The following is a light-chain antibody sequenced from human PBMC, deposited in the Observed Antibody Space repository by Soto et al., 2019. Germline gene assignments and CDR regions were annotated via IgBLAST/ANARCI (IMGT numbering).Light chain of an antibody. CDR1: QSISTY. Sequence: DIQMTQSPSSLSASVGDRVTITCRASQSISTYLDWYQQKPGKATELLIYAASSLQSGVPSRFSGSGSGTDFTLTISSLQLEDFATYYCQQSHGIPYTFGQGTKLEIK. V-gene: IGKV1-39*01. CDR3: QQSHGIPYT. J-gene: IGKJ2*01. CDR2: AAS.